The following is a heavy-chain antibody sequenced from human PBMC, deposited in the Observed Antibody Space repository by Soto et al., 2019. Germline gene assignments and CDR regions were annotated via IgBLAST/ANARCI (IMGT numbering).Heavy chain of an antibody. CDR3: ATDWAPYYGDSSASGMDV. CDR1: GYTLTELS. J-gene: IGHJ6*02. CDR2: FDPEDGET. Sequence: GASVKVSCKVSGYTLTELSMHWVRQAPGKGLEWMGGFDPEDGETIYAQKFHGRVTMTEDTSTDTAYMELSSLRSEDTAVYYCATDWAPYYGDSSASGMDVWGQGTTVTVSS. V-gene: IGHV1-24*01. D-gene: IGHD3-22*01.